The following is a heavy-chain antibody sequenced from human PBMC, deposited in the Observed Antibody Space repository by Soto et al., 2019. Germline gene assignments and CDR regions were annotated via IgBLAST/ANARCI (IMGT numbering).Heavy chain of an antibody. Sequence: SETLSLTCTVSGGSISSYYWSWIRQPPGKGLEWIGYIYYSGSTNYNPSLKSRVTISVDTSKNQFSLKLSSVTAADTAVYYCARAGTGDYYDSSGYPARHNWFDPWGQGTLVTVSS. D-gene: IGHD3-22*01. CDR3: ARAGTGDYYDSSGYPARHNWFDP. CDR1: GGSISSYY. V-gene: IGHV4-59*01. J-gene: IGHJ5*02. CDR2: IYYSGST.